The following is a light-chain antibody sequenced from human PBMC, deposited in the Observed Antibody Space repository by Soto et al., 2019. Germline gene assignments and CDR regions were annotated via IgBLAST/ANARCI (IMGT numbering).Light chain of an antibody. Sequence: DIQMTQSPSSLSASVGDRVTITCQASQDIRNYLNWYQQKPGKAPKVLISLASTLETGVPSRFSGGGSGTDFTFTISSLQPEDIATYYCQQFDDLPSTFGGGTKVDI. J-gene: IGKJ4*01. CDR2: LAS. CDR1: QDIRNY. V-gene: IGKV1-33*01. CDR3: QQFDDLPST.